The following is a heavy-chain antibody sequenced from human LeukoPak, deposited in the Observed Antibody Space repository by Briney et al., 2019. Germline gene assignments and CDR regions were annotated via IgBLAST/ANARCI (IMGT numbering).Heavy chain of an antibody. V-gene: IGHV4-59*01. CDR1: VGSISVYY. CDR2: IYYSGST. CDR3: ARSGEVAAGMYYFDY. J-gene: IGHJ4*02. D-gene: IGHD6-25*01. Sequence: SETLSLTCIVSVGSISVYYWSWIRQPPGKGLEWIGYIYYSGSTNYSPSLKSRITISVDTPKNQFSLRLTSVTAADPAVYYCARSGEVAAGMYYFDYWGQGTLVTVSS.